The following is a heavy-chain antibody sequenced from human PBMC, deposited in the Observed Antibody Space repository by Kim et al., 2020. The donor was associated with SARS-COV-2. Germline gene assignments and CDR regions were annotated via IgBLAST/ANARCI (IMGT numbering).Heavy chain of an antibody. V-gene: IGHV1-2*02. J-gene: IGHJ4*02. CDR2: INPNGGET. Sequence: ASLKVSCKASGYNFNDYYIHWVRQAPGQGLEWMGWINPNGGETNYAEKFHERVSMTRDTSINTAYVELYSLAFDDTAVYYCARDSDPDYWGQGTLVTVSS. CDR1: GYNFNDYY. CDR3: ARDSDPDY.